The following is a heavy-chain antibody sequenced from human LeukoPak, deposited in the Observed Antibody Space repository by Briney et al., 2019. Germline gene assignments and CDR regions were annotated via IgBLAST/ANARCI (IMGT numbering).Heavy chain of an antibody. Sequence: SETLSLTCTISGGSISSSSYNWGWIRQTPGKGLEWIGSIDNSGTTYFNPSLKSRVTISVDTSKDQFSLKLSSVTAADTAVYFCVRPPGIAAAWFDPWGQGTLVTVSS. CDR1: GGSISSSSYN. CDR2: IDNSGTT. CDR3: VRPPGIAAAWFDP. D-gene: IGHD6-13*01. J-gene: IGHJ5*02. V-gene: IGHV4-39*01.